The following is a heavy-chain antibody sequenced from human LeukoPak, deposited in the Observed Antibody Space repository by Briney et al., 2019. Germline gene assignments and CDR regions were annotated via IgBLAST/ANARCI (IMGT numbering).Heavy chain of an antibody. J-gene: IGHJ4*02. V-gene: IGHV4-61*02. CDR3: ARGRHYGPFDY. CDR2: IYTSGST. CDR1: GGSISSGSYY. D-gene: IGHD4-17*01. Sequence: SETLSLTCTVSGGSISSGSYYWSWIRQPAGKGLEWIGRIYTSGSTNYNPSLKSRVTISVDTSKNQFSLKLSSVTAADTAVYYCARGRHYGPFDYWGQGTLVTVSS.